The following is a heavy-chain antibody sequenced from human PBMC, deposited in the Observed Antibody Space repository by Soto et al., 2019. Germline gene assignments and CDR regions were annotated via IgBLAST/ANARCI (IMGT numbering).Heavy chain of an antibody. V-gene: IGHV3-23*01. Sequence: GFLRLSCAASCLSFSSSAMCLVGQAPGKGLEKVSCISGSGGSTYYADSVKGRFTISRDNSKNTLYLQMNSLRAEDTAVYYCAKSNYCSSTSCYKRRDYDYYGMDVWGQGTTVTVSS. J-gene: IGHJ6*02. CDR1: CLSFSSSA. CDR3: AKSNYCSSTSCYKRRDYDYYGMDV. CDR2: ISGSGGST. D-gene: IGHD2-2*02.